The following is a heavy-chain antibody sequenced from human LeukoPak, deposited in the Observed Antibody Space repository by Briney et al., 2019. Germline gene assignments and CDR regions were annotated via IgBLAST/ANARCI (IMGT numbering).Heavy chain of an antibody. V-gene: IGHV4-39*07. J-gene: IGHJ4*02. CDR3: ARDIGLGSYYMPLSFDS. D-gene: IGHD3-10*01. CDR1: GGSIIYTSYY. CDR2: IYYSGST. Sequence: SETLSLTCTVSGGSIIYTSYYWGWIRQPPGKGLEWIGNIYYSGSTNYNPSLKSRVTISVDTSKNQFSLKLSSVTAADTAVYYCARDIGLGSYYMPLSFDSWGQGTLVTVSS.